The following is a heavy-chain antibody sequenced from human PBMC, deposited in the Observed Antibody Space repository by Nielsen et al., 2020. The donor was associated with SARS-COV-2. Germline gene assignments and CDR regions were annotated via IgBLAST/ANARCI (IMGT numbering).Heavy chain of an antibody. CDR2: IIPIFGTA. CDR3: ARNRAGYEGYYDFWSGYSPAYYGMDV. J-gene: IGHJ6*02. V-gene: IGHV1-69*05. Sequence: WVRQAPGQGLEWMGGIIPIFGTANYAQKFQGRVTMTRDTSTSTVYMELSSLRSEDTAVYYCARNRAGYEGYYDFWSGYSPAYYGMDVWGQGTTVTVS. D-gene: IGHD3-3*01.